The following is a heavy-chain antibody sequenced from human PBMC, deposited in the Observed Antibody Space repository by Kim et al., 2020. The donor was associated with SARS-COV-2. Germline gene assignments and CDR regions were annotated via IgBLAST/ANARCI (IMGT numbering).Heavy chain of an antibody. CDR3: TREGEYASENFDY. V-gene: IGHV3-49*03. CDR2: IRSEAYGGTP. D-gene: IGHD2-2*01. CDR1: GFTFADYA. Sequence: GSLRLSCTASGFTFADYALNWFHQAPGKGLEWVGFIRSEAYGGTPNYAASVRGRFTISRDDSKSIAYLQMNSLKTEDTAFYYCTREGEYASENFDYWGQGTLVTVSS. J-gene: IGHJ4*02.